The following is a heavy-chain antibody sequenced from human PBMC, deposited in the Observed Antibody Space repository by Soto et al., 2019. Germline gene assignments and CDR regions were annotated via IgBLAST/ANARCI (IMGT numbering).Heavy chain of an antibody. D-gene: IGHD2-2*01. CDR1: GFTFSNAW. Sequence: GSLRLSCAASGFTFSNAWMSWVRQAPGKGLEWVGRIKSKTDGGTTDYAAPVKGRFTISRDDSKNTLYLQMNSLKTEDTAVYYCTTARPTYCSSTSCYAVSYYYYMDVWGKGTTVTVSS. CDR3: TTARPTYCSSTSCYAVSYYYYMDV. J-gene: IGHJ6*03. V-gene: IGHV3-15*01. CDR2: IKSKTDGGTT.